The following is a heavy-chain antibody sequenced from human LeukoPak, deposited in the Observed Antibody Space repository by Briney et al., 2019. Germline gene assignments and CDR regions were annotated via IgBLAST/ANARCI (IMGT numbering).Heavy chain of an antibody. CDR2: IYYSGST. Sequence: SEPLSLTCPVSGASISSYYWSWIRRPPGKGLEWIGYIYYSGSTNYNPSRKRRVTISVDTSKNQFSLKLSSVTAADTAVYYCARDSGYEWPLDYWGQGTLVTVSS. CDR3: ARDSGYEWPLDY. CDR1: GASISSYY. D-gene: IGHD3-10*01. V-gene: IGHV4-59*01. J-gene: IGHJ4*02.